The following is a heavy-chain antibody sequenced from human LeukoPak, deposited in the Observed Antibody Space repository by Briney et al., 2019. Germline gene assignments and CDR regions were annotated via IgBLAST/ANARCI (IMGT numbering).Heavy chain of an antibody. Sequence: PGGSLRLSCAASGFTFSSYAMNWVRQAPGKGLEWVAFISYDGNNKYYADSVRGRFIMSRDNSKNALYLQMNSLRADDTAVYYCARVYDFWSGYRKRDDAFDIWGQGTMVTVSS. CDR2: ISYDGNNK. CDR3: ARVYDFWSGYRKRDDAFDI. D-gene: IGHD3-3*01. V-gene: IGHV3-30-3*01. J-gene: IGHJ3*02. CDR1: GFTFSSYA.